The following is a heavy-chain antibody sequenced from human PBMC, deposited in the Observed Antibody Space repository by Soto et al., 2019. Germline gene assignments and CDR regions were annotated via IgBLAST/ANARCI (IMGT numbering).Heavy chain of an antibody. D-gene: IGHD3-3*01. CDR1: GYTFTSYG. CDR2: ISAYNGNT. Sequence: GASVKVSCKASGYTFTSYGISWVRQAPGQGLEWMGWISAYNGNTNYAQKLQGRVTMTTDTSTSTAYMELRSLRSDDTAVYYCARIVGNPDYDFWSGSLDVWGQGTTVTVSS. J-gene: IGHJ6*02. V-gene: IGHV1-18*01. CDR3: ARIVGNPDYDFWSGSLDV.